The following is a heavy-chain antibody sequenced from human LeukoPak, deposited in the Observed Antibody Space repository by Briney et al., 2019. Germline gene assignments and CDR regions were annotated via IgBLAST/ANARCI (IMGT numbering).Heavy chain of an antibody. CDR1: GYTFTGYY. CDR3: ARGNLGPSVVRGVRNYYFDY. D-gene: IGHD3-10*01. CDR2: INPNSGGT. V-gene: IGHV1-2*02. Sequence: ASVKVSCKASGYTFTGYYMHWVRQAPGQGLEWMGWINPNSGGTNYAQKFQGRVTMTRDTSISTAYMELSRLRSDDTAVYYCARGNLGPSVVRGVRNYYFDYWGQGTLVTVSS. J-gene: IGHJ4*02.